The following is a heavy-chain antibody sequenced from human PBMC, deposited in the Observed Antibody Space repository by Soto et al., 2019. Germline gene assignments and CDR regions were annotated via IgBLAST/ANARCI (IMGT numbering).Heavy chain of an antibody. V-gene: IGHV1-24*01. J-gene: IGHJ4*02. D-gene: IGHD3-22*01. CDR1: GYTLTELS. CDR2: FDPEDGET. Sequence: GASVKVSCKVSGYTLTELSMHWVRQAPGKGLEWMGGFDPEDGETIYAQKFQGRVTMTEDTSTDTAYMELSSLRSEDTAVYYCATALNGYYYDSSGTLRNYWGQGTRVTVSS. CDR3: ATALNGYYYDSSGTLRNY.